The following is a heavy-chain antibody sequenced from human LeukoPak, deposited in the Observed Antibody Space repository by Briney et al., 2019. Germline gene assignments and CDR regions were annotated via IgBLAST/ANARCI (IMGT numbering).Heavy chain of an antibody. Sequence: PGGSLRLSCVVSGFTFKTYSMNWVRQAPGKGLEWVSYISSSSTTIYYADSVKGRFTISRDNAKNSLYLQMNSLRAEDTAVYYCARVGDCRSTTCPEGAFDIWGQGTVVTVSS. J-gene: IGHJ3*02. CDR2: ISSSSTTI. D-gene: IGHD2-2*01. CDR3: ARVGDCRSTTCPEGAFDI. CDR1: GFTFKTYS. V-gene: IGHV3-48*01.